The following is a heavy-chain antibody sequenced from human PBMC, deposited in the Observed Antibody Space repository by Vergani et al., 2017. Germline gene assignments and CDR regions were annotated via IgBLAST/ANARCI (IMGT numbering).Heavy chain of an antibody. V-gene: IGHV3-9*01. D-gene: IGHD3-22*01. CDR1: GFTFDDYA. CDR3: AKEGRYYDSSGYLFGDAFDI. CDR2: ISWNSGSI. Sequence: EVQLLESGGGLVQPGGSLRLSCAASGFTFDDYAMHWVRQAPGKGLEWVSGISWNSGSIGYADSVKGRFTISRDNAKNSLYLQMNSLRAEDTALYYCAKEGRYYDSSGYLFGDAFDIWGQGTMVTVSS. J-gene: IGHJ3*02.